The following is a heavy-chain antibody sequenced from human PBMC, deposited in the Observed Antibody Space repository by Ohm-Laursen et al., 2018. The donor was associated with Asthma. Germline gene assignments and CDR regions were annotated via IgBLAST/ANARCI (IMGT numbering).Heavy chain of an antibody. J-gene: IGHJ4*02. Sequence: SDTLSLTCTVSGASISSYFWSWIRQPPGKGLEWIGYIYYSGSTNYNPSLKSRVTISVDTSKNQFSLKLSSVTAADTAVYYCARLSSGYYYYWGQGILVTVSS. CDR1: GASISSYF. D-gene: IGHD3-22*01. CDR3: ARLSSGYYYY. CDR2: IYYSGST. V-gene: IGHV4-59*07.